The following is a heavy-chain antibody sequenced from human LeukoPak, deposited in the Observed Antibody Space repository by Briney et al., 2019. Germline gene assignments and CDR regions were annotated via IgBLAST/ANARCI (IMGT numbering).Heavy chain of an antibody. CDR3: TTYFIAAALYYFDY. CDR2: IKSKTDGGTT. J-gene: IGHJ4*02. Sequence: GGSLRLSCGASGFXFSNAWISWVRQAPGKGLEWGGRIKSKTDGGTTDYAAPVKGRFTISRDDSKNTLYLQMNSLKTEDTAVYYCTTYFIAAALYYFDYWGQGTLVTVSS. CDR1: GFXFSNAW. D-gene: IGHD6-13*01. V-gene: IGHV3-15*01.